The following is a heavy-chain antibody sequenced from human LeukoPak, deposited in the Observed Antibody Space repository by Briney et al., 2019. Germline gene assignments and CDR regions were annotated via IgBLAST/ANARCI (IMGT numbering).Heavy chain of an antibody. D-gene: IGHD4-17*01. CDR3: ALGDYGAPFDY. CDR2: ISSSSSYI. V-gene: IGHV3-21*01. Sequence: GGSLRLSCAASGFTFSSYSMNWVRQAPGKGLEWVSSISSSSSYIYYADSVKGRFSISRDNAKHSLYLKMNSLRAEDTAVYYCALGDYGAPFDYWGQGTLVTVSS. CDR1: GFTFSSYS. J-gene: IGHJ4*02.